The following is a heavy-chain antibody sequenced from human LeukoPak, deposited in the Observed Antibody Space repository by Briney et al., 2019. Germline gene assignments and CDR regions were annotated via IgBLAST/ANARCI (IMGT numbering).Heavy chain of an antibody. Sequence: GGSLRLSCAASGFTFSSYAMSWVRQAPGKGLEWVSVISGSGGSTYYADSVKGRFTISRDNSKNTLYLQMNSLRAEDTAVYYCAKKSEIVVVVAAIDYWGQGTLVTVSS. J-gene: IGHJ4*02. CDR2: ISGSGGST. CDR1: GFTFSSYA. V-gene: IGHV3-23*01. D-gene: IGHD2-15*01. CDR3: AKKSEIVVVVAAIDY.